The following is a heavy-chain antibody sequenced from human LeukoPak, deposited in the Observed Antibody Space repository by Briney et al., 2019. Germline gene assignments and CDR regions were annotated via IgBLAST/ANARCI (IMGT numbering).Heavy chain of an antibody. CDR1: GYTLNTYG. CDR2: ISAYNGNR. CDR3: ARVAGTGVLRYFDL. J-gene: IGHJ2*01. V-gene: IGHV1-18*01. Sequence: ASVKVSCKASGYTLNTYGISWVRQAPGQELEWMGWISAYNGNRNYAQRIQGRVTMTIDTSTSTAYMELRSLRSDDTAVYFCARVAGTGVLRYFDLWGRGTLLTVSS. D-gene: IGHD1-1*01.